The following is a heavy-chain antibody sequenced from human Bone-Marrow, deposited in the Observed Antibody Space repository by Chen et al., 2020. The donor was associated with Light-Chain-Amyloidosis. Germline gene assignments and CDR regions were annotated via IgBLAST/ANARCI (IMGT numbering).Heavy chain of an antibody. CDR3: AKDISYDDILPGYPADALDI. Sequence: WVRQAPGKGLEWVSTISGSGGSRYYGDSVKGRLTISRDNSKNALFLQMNSLRAEDTAVYYCAKDISYDDILPGYPADALDIWGQGTMVTVSS. J-gene: IGHJ3*02. D-gene: IGHD3-9*01. CDR2: ISGSGGSR. V-gene: IGHV3-23*01.